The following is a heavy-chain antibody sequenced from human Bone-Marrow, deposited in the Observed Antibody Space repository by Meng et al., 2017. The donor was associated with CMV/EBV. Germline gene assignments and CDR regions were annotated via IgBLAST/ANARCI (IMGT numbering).Heavy chain of an antibody. Sequence: ETLSLTCAASGFTFSSYSMNWVRQAPGKGLEWVSSISSSSSYIYYADSVKGRFTISRDNSKNTLYLQMNSLRAEDTAVYYCAKGSWELGDYWGQGTLVTFSS. V-gene: IGHV3-21*04. CDR1: GFTFSSYS. CDR2: ISSSSSYI. D-gene: IGHD1-26*01. J-gene: IGHJ4*02. CDR3: AKGSWELGDY.